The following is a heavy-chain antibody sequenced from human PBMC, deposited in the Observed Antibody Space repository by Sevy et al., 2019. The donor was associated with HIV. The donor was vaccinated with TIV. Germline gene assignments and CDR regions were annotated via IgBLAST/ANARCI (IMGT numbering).Heavy chain of an antibody. CDR1: GGSITSLY. CDR3: AGENAWGRGYS. J-gene: IGHJ4*02. Sequence: SETLSLTCTVSGGSITSLYWNWIRQPPGKGLEWIANIYYNGHINYNPSLKSRVTLSLETSKNQFSLRLSSVTAADTAMYYCAGENAWGRGYSWGQGTRVTVSS. CDR2: IYYNGHI. V-gene: IGHV4-59*11. D-gene: IGHD1-26*01.